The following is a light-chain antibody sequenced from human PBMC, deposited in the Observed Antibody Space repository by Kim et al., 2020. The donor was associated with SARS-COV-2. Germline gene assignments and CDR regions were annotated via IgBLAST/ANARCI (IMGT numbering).Light chain of an antibody. V-gene: IGLV2-8*01. Sequence: QSALTQPPSASGSPGQSVTISCTGTSSDVGAYNYVSWYQQHPGKAPKLMIYEVSKRPSGVPDRFSGSKSGNTASLTVSGLQAEDGADYYCGSYGGSHTYVFGTGTKVTVL. J-gene: IGLJ1*01. CDR2: EVS. CDR1: SSDVGAYNY. CDR3: GSYGGSHTYV.